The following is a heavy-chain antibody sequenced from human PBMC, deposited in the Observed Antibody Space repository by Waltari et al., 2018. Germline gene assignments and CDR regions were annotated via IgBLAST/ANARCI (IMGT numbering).Heavy chain of an antibody. Sequence: QVQLQQWGAGLLKPSETLSLTCAVHGGSFSGYYWSWIRPPPGKGLEWIGEIKHSGSTNYNPSLKSRVTISVDTSKNQFSLKLSSVTAADTAVYYCARAPISYGSGSYYNSWGQGTLVTVSS. V-gene: IGHV4-34*01. CDR3: ARAPISYGSGSYYNS. D-gene: IGHD3-10*01. CDR1: GGSFSGYY. J-gene: IGHJ5*02. CDR2: IKHSGST.